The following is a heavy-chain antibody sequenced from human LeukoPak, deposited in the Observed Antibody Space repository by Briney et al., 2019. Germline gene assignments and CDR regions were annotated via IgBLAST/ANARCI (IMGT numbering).Heavy chain of an antibody. V-gene: IGHV3-21*01. D-gene: IGHD2-21*02. CDR1: GFSFNSYN. CDR3: AREEKFGDYYNDY. J-gene: IGHJ4*02. CDR2: ITSSGSHT. Sequence: PGGSLRLSCAASGFSFNSYNMNWVRQAPGKGLEWVSSITSSGSHTYYADSVTGRFTISRDNAKNSLFLQMSSLRADDTAVYYCAREEKFGDYYNDYWGQGTLVTVSS.